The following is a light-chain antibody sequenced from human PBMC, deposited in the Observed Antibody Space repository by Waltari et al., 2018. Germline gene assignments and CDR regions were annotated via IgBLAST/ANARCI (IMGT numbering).Light chain of an antibody. J-gene: IGKJ2*02. CDR1: QSISTF. CDR2: TAS. V-gene: IGKV1-39*01. Sequence: DIQMTQSPSSLSASLGDRVPITCRASQSISTFLNWYQQKPGEAPKLLVYTASALQSGVPLRFSCSGSGTDFTLTISSLQPEDSATYFCQQSYFTPSTFGRGTKVEIK. CDR3: QQSYFTPST.